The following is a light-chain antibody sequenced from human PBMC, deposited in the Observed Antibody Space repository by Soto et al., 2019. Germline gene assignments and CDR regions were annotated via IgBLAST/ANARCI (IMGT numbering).Light chain of an antibody. CDR2: AAS. V-gene: IGKV1-6*01. CDR1: QGIRND. J-gene: IGKJ1*01. Sequence: AIQMTQSPSSLSASVGDRVTITCRASQGIRNDLGWYQQKPGKAPKLLIYAASSLQSGIPARFSGSGSGTDFTLTISSLQPEDFATYYCLQDYNYPRTFGQGTKVEI. CDR3: LQDYNYPRT.